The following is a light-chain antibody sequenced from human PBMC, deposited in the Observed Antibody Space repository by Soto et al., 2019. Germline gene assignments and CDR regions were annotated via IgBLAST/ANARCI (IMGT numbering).Light chain of an antibody. J-gene: IGKJ1*01. CDR1: QSVSSN. CDR3: QQYNNWPRT. V-gene: IGKV3-15*01. CDR2: GAS. Sequence: EIVITQSPATLSLSPVERATLSCMASQSVSSNLAWYQQKPGQAPRLLIYGASTRATGIPARFSGSGSGTEFTLTISSLQSEDFAVYYCQQYNNWPRTFGQGTKVDI.